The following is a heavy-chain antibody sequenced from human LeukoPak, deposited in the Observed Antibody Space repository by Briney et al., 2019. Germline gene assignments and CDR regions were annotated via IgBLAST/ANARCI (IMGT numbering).Heavy chain of an antibody. CDR3: AREKGYAKTSFDY. CDR2: IIPIFGTA. V-gene: IGHV1-69*13. CDR1: GGTFSSYA. J-gene: IGHJ4*02. D-gene: IGHD2-15*01. Sequence: SVKVSCKASGGTFSSYAISWVRQAPGQGLEWMGGIIPIFGTANYAQRFQGRVTITADESTSTAYMELSSLRSEDTAVYYCAREKGYAKTSFDYWGQGTLVTVSS.